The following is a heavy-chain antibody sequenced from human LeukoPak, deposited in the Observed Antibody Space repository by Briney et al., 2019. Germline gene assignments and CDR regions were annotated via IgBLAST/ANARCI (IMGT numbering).Heavy chain of an antibody. CDR2: ISGSGSII. CDR1: GFTFSSYE. V-gene: IGHV3-48*03. J-gene: IGHJ4*02. Sequence: GGSLRLSCAASGFTFSSYEMNWVRQAPGKGLEFISYISGSGSIIYYADSVKGRFTISRDNAKNSLYLQMNSLRAEDTAVYYCAKDHRQWLPPVDYWGQGTLVTVSS. D-gene: IGHD6-19*01. CDR3: AKDHRQWLPPVDY.